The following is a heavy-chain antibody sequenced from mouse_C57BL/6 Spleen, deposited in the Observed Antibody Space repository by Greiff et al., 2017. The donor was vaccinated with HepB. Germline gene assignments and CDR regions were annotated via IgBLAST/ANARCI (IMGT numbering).Heavy chain of an antibody. D-gene: IGHD1-1*02. CDR2: IDPSDSYT. V-gene: IGHV1-50*01. CDR3: ARSYYWTDY. J-gene: IGHJ2*01. Sequence: QVQLQQPGAELVKPGASVKLSCKASGYTFTSYWMQWVKQRPGQGLEWIGEIDPSDSYTNYNQKFKGKATMTVDTSSSTAYMQLSSLTSEDSAVYSWARSYYWTDYWGQGTTLTVSS. CDR1: GYTFTSYW.